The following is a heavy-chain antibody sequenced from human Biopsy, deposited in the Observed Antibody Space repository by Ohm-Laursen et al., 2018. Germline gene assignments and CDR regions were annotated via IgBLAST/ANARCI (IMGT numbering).Heavy chain of an antibody. D-gene: IGHD3-22*01. J-gene: IGHJ2*01. CDR2: VYYTGST. Sequence: PSDTLSLTWTVSGDSISSYYWSWIRQPPGKGPEWIGYVYYTGSTDYNPSLQSRVTISVDTSKNHFSLRLRSVTPADTAIYYCARDRGYYSDRTVPGYFDLWGRGTLVTVSS. V-gene: IGHV4-59*01. CDR1: GDSISSYY. CDR3: ARDRGYYSDRTVPGYFDL.